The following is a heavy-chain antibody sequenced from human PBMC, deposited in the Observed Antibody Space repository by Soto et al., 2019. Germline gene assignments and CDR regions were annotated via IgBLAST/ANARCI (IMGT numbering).Heavy chain of an antibody. CDR3: ARDGSKKGYSYGFLGAGAFDI. CDR2: IYYSGST. D-gene: IGHD5-18*01. CDR1: GGSISSGGYY. V-gene: IGHV4-31*03. Sequence: SETLSLTCTVSGGSISSGGYYWSWIRQHPGKGLEWIGYIYYSGSTYYNPSLKSRVTISVDTSKNQFSLKLSSVTAAETAVYYCARDGSKKGYSYGFLGAGAFDIWGQGTMVTVSS. J-gene: IGHJ3*02.